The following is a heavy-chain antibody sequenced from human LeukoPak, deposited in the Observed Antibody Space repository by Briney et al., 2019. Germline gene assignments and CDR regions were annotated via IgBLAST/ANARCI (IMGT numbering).Heavy chain of an antibody. J-gene: IGHJ6*03. D-gene: IGHD6-13*01. CDR1: GGSFSGYF. CDR2: INHNGGT. CDR3: ARLIAAAEYYYYYYMDV. Sequence: SETLSLTCAVYGGSFSGYFWSWIRQPPGKGLEWIGDINHNGGTNYNPSLKSRVTISVDTSKSQFSLKLSSVTAADTAVYYCARLIAAAEYYYYYYMDVWGKGTTVTISS. V-gene: IGHV4-34*01.